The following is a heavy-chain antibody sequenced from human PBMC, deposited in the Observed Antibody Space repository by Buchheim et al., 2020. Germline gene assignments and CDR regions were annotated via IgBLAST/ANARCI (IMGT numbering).Heavy chain of an antibody. CDR2: ISYSGST. D-gene: IGHD1-26*01. V-gene: IGHV4-39*01. J-gene: IGHJ4*02. CDR1: GGSISSSTYF. Sequence: QLQLQESGPGLVKPSETLSLTCTVSGGSISSSTYFWGWIRQPPGKGLEWIGIISYSGSTQNNPSLKSRVTISVDTSKNQFSLKRTTVTAADTAVYYCARRGDGGRAFDFWGQGTL. CDR3: ARRGDGGRAFDF.